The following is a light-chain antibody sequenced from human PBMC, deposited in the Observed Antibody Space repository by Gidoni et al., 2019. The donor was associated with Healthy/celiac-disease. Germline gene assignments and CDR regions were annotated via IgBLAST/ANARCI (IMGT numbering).Light chain of an antibody. CDR1: QSLLHSNGYNY. J-gene: IGKJ2*01. Sequence: DSVRTQSPLYLPVTPGEPASISCRSSQSLLHSNGYNYLDWYLQKPGQAPQLLISLGSNRASGVPARFRGSGSGTDFTLKISRVEAEDVVFYYCMQALRPYTFGQGTKLEIK. CDR3: MQALRPYT. CDR2: LGS. V-gene: IGKV2-28*01.